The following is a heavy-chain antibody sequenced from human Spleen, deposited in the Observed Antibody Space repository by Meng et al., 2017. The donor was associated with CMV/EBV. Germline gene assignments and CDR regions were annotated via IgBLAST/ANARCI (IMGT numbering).Heavy chain of an antibody. Sequence: GESLKISCAASGFTFSSYAMSWVRQAPGKGLEWVSVIYSGGSSTYYADSVKGRFTISRDNSKNTLYLQMNSLRAEDTAVYYCARDFPHDYWGQGTLVTVSS. CDR3: ARDFPHDY. J-gene: IGHJ4*02. CDR1: GFTFSSYA. V-gene: IGHV3-23*03. CDR2: IYSGGSST.